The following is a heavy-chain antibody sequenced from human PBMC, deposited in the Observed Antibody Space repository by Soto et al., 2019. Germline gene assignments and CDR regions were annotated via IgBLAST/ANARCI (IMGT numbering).Heavy chain of an antibody. J-gene: IGHJ3*02. CDR1: GYTSTGYY. V-gene: IGHV1-2*04. CDR2: INPNSGGT. CDR3: ARPRTTGTTSPGSFDI. D-gene: IGHD1-1*01. Sequence: GASVKVSCKASGYTSTGYYMHWVRQAPGQGLEWMGWINPNSGGTNYAQKFQGWVTMTRDTSISTAYMELSRLRSDDTAVYYCARPRTTGTTSPGSFDIWGQGTMVTVS.